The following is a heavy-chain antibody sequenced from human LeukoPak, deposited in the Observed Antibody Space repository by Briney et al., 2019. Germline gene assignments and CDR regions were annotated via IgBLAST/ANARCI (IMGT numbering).Heavy chain of an antibody. CDR2: ISSSGSTI. J-gene: IGHJ4*02. D-gene: IGHD3-10*01. Sequence: GGSLRLSCAASGFTFSSYEMNWVRQAPGKGLEWVSYISSSGSTIYYADSVKGRFTISRDNAKNSLYPQMNSLRAEDTAVYYCARVRGGGAGFDYWGQGTLVTVSS. CDR1: GFTFSSYE. CDR3: ARVRGGGAGFDY. V-gene: IGHV3-48*03.